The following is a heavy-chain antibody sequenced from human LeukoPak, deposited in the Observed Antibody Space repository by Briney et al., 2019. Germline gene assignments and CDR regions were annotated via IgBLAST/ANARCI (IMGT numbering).Heavy chain of an antibody. V-gene: IGHV1-18*01. J-gene: IGHJ4*02. CDR1: GYTFTSYG. CDR3: ARAPLYGYYPY. CDR2: ISAYNGNT. Sequence: ASVKVSCKASGYTFTSYGISWVRQAPGQGLEWMGWISAYNGNTNYAQKLQGRVAMTTDTSASTAYMELRSLRSDDTAVYYCARAPLYGYYPYWGQGTLVTVSS. D-gene: IGHD5-18*01.